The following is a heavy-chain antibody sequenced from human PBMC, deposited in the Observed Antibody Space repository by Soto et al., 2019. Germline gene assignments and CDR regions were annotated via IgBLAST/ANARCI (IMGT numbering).Heavy chain of an antibody. Sequence: QVQLQESGPGLVKPSQTLSLTCTVSSGSISSGGYYWSWIRQHPGKGLEWIGYIYYSGITYYNPSLKSRVTISVDTAKNQFSLKLSSVTAADTAVYYCARWPQLEPRLDYWGQGTLVTVSS. CDR3: ARWPQLEPRLDY. D-gene: IGHD1-1*01. V-gene: IGHV4-31*03. J-gene: IGHJ4*02. CDR1: SGSISSGGYY. CDR2: IYYSGIT.